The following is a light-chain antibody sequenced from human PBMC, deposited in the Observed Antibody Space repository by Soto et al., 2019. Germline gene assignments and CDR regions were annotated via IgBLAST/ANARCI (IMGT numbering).Light chain of an antibody. J-gene: IGKJ4*01. CDR2: GAS. Sequence: EIVMTQSPATLSVSPGEAATLSCRASQRISNKLDWYQQKPGQAPRLLIYGASTRATGVPARFSGSGSGTEFTLTISSLQSEDFAVYYCQQYYDWPPLTFGGGTKVEI. CDR1: QRISNK. CDR3: QQYYDWPPLT. V-gene: IGKV3-15*01.